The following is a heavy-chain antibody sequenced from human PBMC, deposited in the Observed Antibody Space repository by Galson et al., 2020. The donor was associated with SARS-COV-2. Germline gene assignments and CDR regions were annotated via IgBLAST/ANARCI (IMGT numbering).Heavy chain of an antibody. CDR3: ARGLSYYSDSGGYYEFDY. V-gene: IGHV1-2*02. D-gene: IGHD3-22*01. Sequence: GESLKISCKASGYPFIGYYLHWVRQAPGQGLEWMGWINPNTGDTNYAQKFQGSVTMTRDTSISTAYMELSRLRSDDTAVYYCARGLSYYSDSGGYYEFDYWGQGTLVTVSS. CDR2: INPNTGDT. J-gene: IGHJ4*02. CDR1: GYPFIGYY.